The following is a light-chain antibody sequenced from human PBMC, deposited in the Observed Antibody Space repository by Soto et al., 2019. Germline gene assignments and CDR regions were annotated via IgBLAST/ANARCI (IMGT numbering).Light chain of an antibody. Sequence: EIVMPQSPGTLYALPGQSATLPCRASQSVGTNLAWYQQKPGQAPRLLVYGASTRATGIPVRFSGSGSGTEFTLTISSLQSDHFAVYYCQQYNQWSPITFGQGTRLE. CDR1: QSVGTN. CDR3: QQYNQWSPIT. J-gene: IGKJ5*01. CDR2: GAS. V-gene: IGKV3-15*01.